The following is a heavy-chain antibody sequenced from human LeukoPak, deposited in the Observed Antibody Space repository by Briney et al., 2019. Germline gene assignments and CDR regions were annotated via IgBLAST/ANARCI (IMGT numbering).Heavy chain of an antibody. CDR1: GYSFTSYW. J-gene: IGHJ4*02. CDR3: ARLFAVAGSYYFDY. CDR2: IYPGASDT. V-gene: IGHV5-51*01. D-gene: IGHD6-19*01. Sequence: GESLKISCKGSGYSFTSYWIAWLRQMPGKGLEWMGIIYPGASDTTYSPSFQGQVTISADKSISTAYLQWSSLKASDTAMYYCARLFAVAGSYYFDYWGQGTLVTVSS.